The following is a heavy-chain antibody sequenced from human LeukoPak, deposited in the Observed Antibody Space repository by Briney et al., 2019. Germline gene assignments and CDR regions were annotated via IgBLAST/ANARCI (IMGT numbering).Heavy chain of an antibody. V-gene: IGHV4-59*11. CDR2: IFNTGNT. Sequence: SETLSLTCSVSGGSINSHYWIWIRQPPGKRLEWIGYIFNTGNTNYNPSLASRVTMSVDTSRAQFFLRLSPVTAADTAIYYCASRPADTTWYGVFDYWSQGTLVTVSS. CDR3: ASRPADTTWYGVFDY. D-gene: IGHD3-10*01. J-gene: IGHJ4*02. CDR1: GGSINSHY.